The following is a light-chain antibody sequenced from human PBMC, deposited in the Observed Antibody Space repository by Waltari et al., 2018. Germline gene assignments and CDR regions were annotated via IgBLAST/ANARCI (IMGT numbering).Light chain of an antibody. CDR1: QSVSST. V-gene: IGKV3-20*01. J-gene: IGKJ1*01. CDR3: QKYGTLPAT. Sequence: EIVLTQSPGTLSLSPGERATPSCRASQSVSSTLAWYQQKPGQAPRLLIYDASSRATGIPDRFSGSGSGTDFSLTISSLEPEDFAVYYCQKYGTLPATFGQGTKVEIK. CDR2: DAS.